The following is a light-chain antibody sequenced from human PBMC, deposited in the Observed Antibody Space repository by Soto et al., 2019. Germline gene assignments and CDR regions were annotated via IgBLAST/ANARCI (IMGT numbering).Light chain of an antibody. CDR2: DAS. CDR1: QSISSW. CDR3: QQLFDSPIT. V-gene: IGKV1-5*01. J-gene: IGKJ5*01. Sequence: DIQMTQSPSTLSASVGERVTITCRASQSISSWLAWYQQKPWKAPKLLIYDASSLESGVPSRFSATVSGTEFSLTITSLQPEDFATYYCQQLFDSPITFGQGTRLE.